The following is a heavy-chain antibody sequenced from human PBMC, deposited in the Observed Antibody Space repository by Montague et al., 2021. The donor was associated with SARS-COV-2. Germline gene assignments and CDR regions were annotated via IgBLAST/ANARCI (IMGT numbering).Heavy chain of an antibody. V-gene: IGHV3-23*01. J-gene: IGHJ2*01. D-gene: IGHD4-17*01. Sequence: SLRLSCAASGITFSSYAMTWVRQAPGKGLEWASAITVDGGKTWYADSVKGRFTISRDDSKNTLFLEMNSLRPEDTAVYYCAKDAPTVTRCWYLDLWGRGTLVSVSS. CDR2: ITVDGGKT. CDR1: GITFSSYA. CDR3: AKDAPTVTRCWYLDL.